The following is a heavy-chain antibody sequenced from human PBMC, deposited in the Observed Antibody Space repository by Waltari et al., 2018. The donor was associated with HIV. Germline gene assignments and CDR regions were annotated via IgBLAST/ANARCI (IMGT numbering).Heavy chain of an antibody. J-gene: IGHJ6*02. CDR2: FYADDSET. Sequence: EVQLVQSGSEVPKPGASVQDSWQASVNQFSDYWMGWVGQKPGKGLEWMGIFYADDSETKYSPSFQGQVTLSVDRSINTAYLHWNSLRSTDTAIFFCVRRGLGRDYYYYGLDVWGQGTTVIVSS. CDR1: VNQFSDYW. V-gene: IGHV5-51*03. CDR3: VRRGLGRDYYYYGLDV. D-gene: IGHD7-27*01.